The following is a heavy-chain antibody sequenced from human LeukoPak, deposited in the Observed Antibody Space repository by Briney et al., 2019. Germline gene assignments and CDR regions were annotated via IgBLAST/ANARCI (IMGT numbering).Heavy chain of an antibody. CDR2: INQDTSEK. CDR1: GFTFSSYW. J-gene: IGHJ4*02. V-gene: IGHV3-7*01. D-gene: IGHD5-18*01. CDR3: ARPGGYTYGFFDY. Sequence: GGSLRLSCATSGFTFSSYWMSWVRQALGKGLEWVAHINQDTSEKYYVDSVKGRFTISRDNAKNSLYLQMNSLRVEDTAVYYCARPGGYTYGFFDYWGQGTLVTVSS.